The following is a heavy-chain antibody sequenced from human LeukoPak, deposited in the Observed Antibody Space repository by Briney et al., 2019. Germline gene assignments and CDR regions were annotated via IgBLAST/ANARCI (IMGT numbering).Heavy chain of an antibody. V-gene: IGHV3-53*01. D-gene: IGHD2-8*02. CDR2: LYSDAEK. Sequence: PGGSLRLSCAASGFTFSSYAMNWFRQAPGKGLEWVSVLYSDAEKYYADSVKGRFTISRDNSRSTLFLQMDSLRVEDTAVYYCARNPSFTGVWGQGTLVTVSS. CDR1: GFTFSSYA. CDR3: ARNPSFTGV. J-gene: IGHJ4*02.